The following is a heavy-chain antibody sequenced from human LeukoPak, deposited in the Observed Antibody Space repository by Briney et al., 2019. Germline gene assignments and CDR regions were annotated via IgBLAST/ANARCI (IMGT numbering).Heavy chain of an antibody. J-gene: IGHJ6*02. V-gene: IGHV4-59*08. Sequence: PSETLSLTCTVSGGSISNNYWSWIRQPPGKGLEWIGYIYYSGSSTYKPSLKSRVTMSVDTSKNQFSLKLTSVTAADTAVYYCARQGNYYYYGMDVWGQGTTVTVSS. CDR2: IYYSGSS. CDR1: GGSISNNY. CDR3: ARQGNYYYYGMDV.